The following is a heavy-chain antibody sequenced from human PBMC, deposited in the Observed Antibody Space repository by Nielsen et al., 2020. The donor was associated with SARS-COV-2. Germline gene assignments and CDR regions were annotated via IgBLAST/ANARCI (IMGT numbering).Heavy chain of an antibody. J-gene: IGHJ4*02. CDR2: IIPIFGTA. CDR3: ARTPYSSSGRYDY. CDR1: GGTFSSYA. V-gene: IGHV1-69*13. Sequence: SVKVSCKASGGTFSSYAISWVRQAPGQGLEWMEGIIPIFGTANYAQKFQGRVTITADESTSTAYMELSSLRSEDTAVYYCARTPYSSSGRYDYWGQGTLVTVSS. D-gene: IGHD6-6*01.